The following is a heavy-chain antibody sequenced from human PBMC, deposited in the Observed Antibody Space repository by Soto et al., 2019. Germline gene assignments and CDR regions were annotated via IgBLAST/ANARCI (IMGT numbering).Heavy chain of an antibody. CDR1: GGSISNDDYY. CDR2: IYYSGTT. J-gene: IGHJ4*02. V-gene: IGHV4-39*01. Sequence: PSETLSLTCTVTGGSISNDDYYWDWIRQSPGKGLEWIGSIYYSGTTYYNPSLKSRVSMSVDTSRNQFSLKLSSVTAADTAVNFFATPRFGASSKPYFDYWGLG. CDR3: ATPRFGASSKPYFDY. D-gene: IGHD3-3*01.